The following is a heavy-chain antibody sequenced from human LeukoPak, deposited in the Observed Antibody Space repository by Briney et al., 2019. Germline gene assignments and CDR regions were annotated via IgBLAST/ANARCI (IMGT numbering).Heavy chain of an antibody. CDR2: IKEDGSET. D-gene: IGHD5/OR15-5a*01. J-gene: IGHJ4*02. V-gene: IGHV3-7*04. CDR1: AITFSNSW. CDR3: ARHLAGDSLYRHFDY. Sequence: GGSLRLSCTASAITFSNSWMSWVRQAPGKGLEWVANIKEDGSETNYVDSVKGRFTISRDNAKNSLFLQMNSLRGEGTAIYYCARHLAGDSLYRHFDYWGQGTLVTVSS.